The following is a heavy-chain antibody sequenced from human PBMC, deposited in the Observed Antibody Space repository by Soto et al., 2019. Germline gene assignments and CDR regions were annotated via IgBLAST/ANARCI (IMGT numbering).Heavy chain of an antibody. CDR2: IYYSGST. J-gene: IGHJ3*02. Sequence: QVQLQESGPGLVKPSQTLSLTCTVSGGSISSGGYYWSWIRQHPGKGLEWIGYIYYSGSTYYNPSLQSRVTISVDQSKNQFSLKLSAVTAADTAVYYCARVGSTRRFAFDIWGQGTMVTVSS. D-gene: IGHD2-2*01. CDR1: GGSISSGGYY. V-gene: IGHV4-31*03. CDR3: ARVGSTRRFAFDI.